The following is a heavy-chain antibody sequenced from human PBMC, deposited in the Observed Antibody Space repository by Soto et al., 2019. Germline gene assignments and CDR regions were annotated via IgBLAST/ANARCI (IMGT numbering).Heavy chain of an antibody. Sequence: QVQLQESGPGLVKPSQTLSLTCTVSGGSISSGDYYWSWIRQPPGKGLEWIGYIYYSGSTYYIPSLMSRVTISVDTSKNQCSLKLSSVTAADTAVYYCARARFGTYYGMDVWGQGTTVTVSS. CDR2: IYYSGST. V-gene: IGHV4-30-4*01. CDR1: GGSISSGDYY. CDR3: ARARFGTYYGMDV. D-gene: IGHD3-10*01. J-gene: IGHJ6*02.